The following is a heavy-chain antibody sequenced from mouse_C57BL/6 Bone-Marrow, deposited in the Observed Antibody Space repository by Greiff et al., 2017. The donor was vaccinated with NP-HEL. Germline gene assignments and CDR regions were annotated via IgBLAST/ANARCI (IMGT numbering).Heavy chain of an antibody. CDR2: IDPEDGET. V-gene: IGHV14-2*01. J-gene: IGHJ3*01. CDR3: ARGDYGSTPVAY. CDR1: GFNIKDYY. Sequence: VQLKESGAELVKPGASVKLSCTASGFNIKDYYMPWVKQRTEQGLEWIGRIDPEDGETKYAPKFQGKAAITADTSSNTAYLQLSSLTSEDTAVYYSARGDYGSTPVAYWGQGTLVTVSA. D-gene: IGHD2-2*01.